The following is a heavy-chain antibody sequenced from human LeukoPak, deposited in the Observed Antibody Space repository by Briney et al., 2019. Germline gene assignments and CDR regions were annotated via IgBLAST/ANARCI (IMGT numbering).Heavy chain of an antibody. CDR2: ISYDGSNK. J-gene: IGHJ4*02. V-gene: IGHV3-30-3*01. CDR1: GFTFSIYW. CDR3: ARARFGYNRGPFDY. D-gene: IGHD5-24*01. Sequence: QAGGSLRLSCAASGFTFSIYWMHWVRQAPGKGLEWVAFISYDGSNKHYADSVKGRFTISRDNSKNTLYLQMNSLRPEDTAVYYCARARFGYNRGPFDYWGQGILVTVSS.